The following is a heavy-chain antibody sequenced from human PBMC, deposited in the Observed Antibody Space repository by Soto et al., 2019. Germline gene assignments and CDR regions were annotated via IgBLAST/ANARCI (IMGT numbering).Heavy chain of an antibody. CDR3: VKDQEDYDILTGYFDY. D-gene: IGHD3-9*01. CDR1: GFTFSGYA. J-gene: IGHJ4*02. Sequence: GGSLRLSCSASGFTFSGYAMHWVRPSPGKGLEYASAISSNGGSTYYADSVKGRFTISRDNSKNTLYLQMSSLRAEDTAVYYCVKDQEDYDILTGYFDYWGQGTLVTGSA. CDR2: ISSNGGST. V-gene: IGHV3-64D*06.